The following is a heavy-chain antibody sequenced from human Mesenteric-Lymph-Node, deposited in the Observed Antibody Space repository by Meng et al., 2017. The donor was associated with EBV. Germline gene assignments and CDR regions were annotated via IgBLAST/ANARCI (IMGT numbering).Heavy chain of an antibody. J-gene: IGHJ4*02. V-gene: IGHV4-61*05. CDR2: ISHSGRT. CDR3: ARSPGWYSLDY. D-gene: IGHD6-19*01. Sequence: QLQLQEPGPGLVKPSETLSLTCTVSGGSLTSSSYFWGWIRQPPGKGLEWIGEISHSGRTTYNPSLKSRVTISADKSKNQFSLKLNSVTAADTAVYYCARSPGWYSLDYWGQGTLVTVSS. CDR1: GGSLTSSSYF.